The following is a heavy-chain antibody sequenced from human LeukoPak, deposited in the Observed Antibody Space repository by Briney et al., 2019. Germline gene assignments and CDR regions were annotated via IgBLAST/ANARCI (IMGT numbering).Heavy chain of an antibody. D-gene: IGHD3-3*01. V-gene: IGHV3-7*01. CDR3: ARTYYDFWSGDVFDY. Sequence: GRSLRLSCAASGFTFDDYAMHWVRQAPGKGLEWVANIKQDGSEKYYVDSVKGRFTISRDNAKNSLYLQMNSLRAEDTAVYYCARTYYDFWSGDVFDYWGQGTLVTVSS. CDR1: GFTFDDYA. J-gene: IGHJ4*02. CDR2: IKQDGSEK.